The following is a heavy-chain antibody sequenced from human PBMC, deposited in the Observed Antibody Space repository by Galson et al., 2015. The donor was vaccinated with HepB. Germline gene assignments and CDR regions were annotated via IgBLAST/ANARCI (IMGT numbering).Heavy chain of an antibody. CDR1: GYTFTSYA. Sequence: SVRVSCKASGYTFTSYAMHWVRQAPGQRLEWMGWINAGNGNTKYSQKFQGRVTITRDTSASTAYMELSSLRSEDTAVYYCARGAGGSGSYYNVYYWGQGTLVTVSS. V-gene: IGHV1-3*01. J-gene: IGHJ4*02. CDR2: INAGNGNT. D-gene: IGHD3-10*01. CDR3: ARGAGGSGSYYNVYY.